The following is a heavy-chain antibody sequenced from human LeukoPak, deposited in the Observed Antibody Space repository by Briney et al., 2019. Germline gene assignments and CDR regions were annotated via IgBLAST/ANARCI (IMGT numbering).Heavy chain of an antibody. Sequence: SETLSLTCTVSGVSISSNYWSWIRQPPGKGLEWIGYIYYPGSTNYNPSLKSRVTISPDTSNKQFSLKLSSVTAADTAVYYCSRVRRDGYNPLDYWGQGTLVTVSS. CDR2: IYYPGST. CDR3: SRVRRDGYNPLDY. J-gene: IGHJ4*02. D-gene: IGHD5-24*01. V-gene: IGHV4-59*08. CDR1: GVSISSNY.